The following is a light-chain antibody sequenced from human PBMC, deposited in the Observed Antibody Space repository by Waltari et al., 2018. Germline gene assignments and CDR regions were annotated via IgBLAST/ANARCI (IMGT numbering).Light chain of an antibody. V-gene: IGKV4-1*01. CDR2: WAS. J-gene: IGKJ5*01. CDR3: QQYCTIPIT. CDR1: QSVLYSSNSKDY. Sequence: DIVMTQSPDSLAVSLGERATIPCKSSQSVLYSSNSKDYLAWYQQKPGQPPKLPIYWASTRESGVPDRFSGSGSGTDFTLTISSLQAEDVAVYYCQQYCTIPITFGQGTRLEIK.